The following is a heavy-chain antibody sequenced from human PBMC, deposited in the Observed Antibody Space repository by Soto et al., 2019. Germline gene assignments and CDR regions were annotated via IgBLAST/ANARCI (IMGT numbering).Heavy chain of an antibody. Sequence: EVQLLESGGDLVQPGGSLRLSCVASGFSFSNYAMSWVRQVPGKGLEWVAVISGRDDSTYYADSVKGRFTISRDNSKNTLDLQMNRLRAEDTAIYYCARDRERDAWYEDYWGQGTLVTVSS. CDR2: ISGRDDST. CDR3: ARDRERDAWYEDY. J-gene: IGHJ4*02. D-gene: IGHD6-13*01. CDR1: GFSFSNYA. V-gene: IGHV3-23*01.